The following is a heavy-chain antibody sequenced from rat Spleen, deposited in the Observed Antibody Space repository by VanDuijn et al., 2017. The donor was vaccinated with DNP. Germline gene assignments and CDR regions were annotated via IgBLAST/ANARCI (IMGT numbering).Heavy chain of an antibody. CDR2: ITNSGGSI. V-gene: IGHV5-27*01. J-gene: IGHJ2*01. D-gene: IGHD1-1*01. CDR3: TTPSTVGY. Sequence: EVQLVESGGGLVQPGRSLKLSCAASGFTFSNYYMAWVRQAPKKGLEWVASITNSGGSIYYRDSVKGRFTISRDNAKSTLYLQMDSLRSEDTATYYCTTPSTVGYWGQGVMVTVSS. CDR1: GFTFSNYY.